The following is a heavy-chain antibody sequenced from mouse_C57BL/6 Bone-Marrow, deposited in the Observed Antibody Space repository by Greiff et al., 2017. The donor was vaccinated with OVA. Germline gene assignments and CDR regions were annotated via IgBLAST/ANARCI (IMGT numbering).Heavy chain of an antibody. J-gene: IGHJ2*01. Sequence: VQLQQSGPELVKPGASVKISCKASGYAFSSSWMNWVKQRPGKGLEWIGRIYPGDGDTNYNGKFKGKATLTADKSSSTAYMQLSSLTSEDSAVYFCARSGLYDYDGYYFDYWGQGNTLTVSS. D-gene: IGHD2-4*01. V-gene: IGHV1-82*01. CDR3: ARSGLYDYDGYYFDY. CDR2: IYPGDGDT. CDR1: GYAFSSSW.